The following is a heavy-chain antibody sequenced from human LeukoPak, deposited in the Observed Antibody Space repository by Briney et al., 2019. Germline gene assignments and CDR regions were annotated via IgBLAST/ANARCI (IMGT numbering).Heavy chain of an antibody. Sequence: KSGGSLRLSCATSGFSLKAYAMHWIRQAPGKGLEWVATVAHDGVNKYYLDSVKGRFTISRDSSDTLDLQMNSLRPEDTAVYYCARDWGASDWYNWLDPWGQGTLVIVDS. J-gene: IGHJ5*02. CDR1: GFSLKAYA. D-gene: IGHD3-9*01. CDR2: VAHDGVNK. CDR3: ARDWGASDWYNWLDP. V-gene: IGHV3-30*19.